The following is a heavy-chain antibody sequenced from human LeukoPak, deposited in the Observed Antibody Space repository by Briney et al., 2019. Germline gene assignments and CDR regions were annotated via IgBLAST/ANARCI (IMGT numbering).Heavy chain of an antibody. CDR3: AQIQFGESDFDY. D-gene: IGHD3-10*01. CDR1: GFTFSSYG. CDR2: ISYDGSNK. V-gene: IGHV3-30*03. J-gene: IGHJ4*02. Sequence: GGSLRLSCAASGFTFSSYGMHWVRQAPGKGPEWVAVISYDGSNKYYADSVKGRFTISRDNSKNTLYLQMNSLRAEDTAVYYCAQIQFGESDFDYWGQGTLVTVSS.